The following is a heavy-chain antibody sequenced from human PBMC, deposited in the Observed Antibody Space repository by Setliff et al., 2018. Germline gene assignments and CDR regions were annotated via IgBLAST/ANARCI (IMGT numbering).Heavy chain of an antibody. D-gene: IGHD3-10*01. CDR1: GYSFIDYY. CDR2: VNPKNGGI. V-gene: IGHV1-2*06. CDR3: ARPRSNYNRGAFSI. Sequence: ASVKVSCKASGYSFIDYYIHWVRQAPGQGPEWMGRVNPKNGGILYSQKFEGRVSMTGDRTISTVYMDLRSLTFDDTTVYYCARPRSNYNRGAFSIWGQGTLVTVSS. J-gene: IGHJ4*03.